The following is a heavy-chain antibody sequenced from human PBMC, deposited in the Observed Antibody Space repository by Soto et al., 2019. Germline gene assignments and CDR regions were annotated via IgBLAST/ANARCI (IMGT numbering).Heavy chain of an antibody. CDR2: ISYAGSNK. Sequence: QVQLVESGGGVVQPGRSLRLSCAASGFTFSSYAMHWVRQAPGKGLEWVAVISYAGSNKYYADSVKGRFTISRDNSKNTLYLQMNILRTEDTAVYYCARPLWRDDYNWGYFDLWGRGTLVTVSS. D-gene: IGHD4-4*01. CDR1: GFTFSSYA. V-gene: IGHV3-30-3*01. J-gene: IGHJ2*01. CDR3: ARPLWRDDYNWGYFDL.